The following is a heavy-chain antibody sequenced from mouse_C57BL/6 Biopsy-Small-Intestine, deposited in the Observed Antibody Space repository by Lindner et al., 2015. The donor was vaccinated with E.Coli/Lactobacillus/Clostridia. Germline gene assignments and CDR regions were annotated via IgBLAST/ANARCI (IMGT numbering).Heavy chain of an antibody. D-gene: IGHD2-3*01. V-gene: IGHV1-9*01. J-gene: IGHJ3*01. Sequence: VQLQESGAELMKPGASVKLSCKATGYTFTVYWIEWVKQRPGHGLEWIGEILPGSGSTNYSEKFKDKATFTAETSSSTVYMQLSSLTTEDSAIYYCARTMMAAFAFWGQGTLVTVSA. CDR3: ARTMMAAFAF. CDR2: ILPGSGST. CDR1: GYTFTVYW.